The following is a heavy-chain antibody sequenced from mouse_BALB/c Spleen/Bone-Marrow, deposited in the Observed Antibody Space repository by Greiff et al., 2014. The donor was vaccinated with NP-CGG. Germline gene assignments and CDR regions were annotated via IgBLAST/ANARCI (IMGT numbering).Heavy chain of an antibody. CDR2: INPSSGYT. CDR1: GYSFTSYT. CDR3: TKGWDYEGYFDY. J-gene: IGHJ2*01. D-gene: IGHD2-4*01. V-gene: IGHV1-4*01. Sequence: VQLQQSGAELARPGASVKMSCKASGYSFTSYTMHWVKQRPGQGLEWIGYINPSSGYTNYNQKFKDKATLTADKSSSTAYMQLSSLASEDSAVYYGTKGWDYEGYFDYWGQGTTLTVSS.